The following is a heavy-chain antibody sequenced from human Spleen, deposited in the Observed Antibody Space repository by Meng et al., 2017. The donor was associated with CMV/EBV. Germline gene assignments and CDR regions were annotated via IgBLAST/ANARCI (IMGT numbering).Heavy chain of an antibody. V-gene: IGHV3-9*01. J-gene: IGHJ4*02. Sequence: SLKISCAASGFTFDDYAMHWVRQAPGKGLEWVSGISWNSGSIGYADSVKGRFTISRDNAKNSLYLQMNSLRAEDTAVYYCATGYYSSNYYFDCWGQGTLVTVSS. CDR1: GFTFDDYA. D-gene: IGHD3-10*01. CDR2: ISWNSGSI. CDR3: ATGYYSSNYYFDC.